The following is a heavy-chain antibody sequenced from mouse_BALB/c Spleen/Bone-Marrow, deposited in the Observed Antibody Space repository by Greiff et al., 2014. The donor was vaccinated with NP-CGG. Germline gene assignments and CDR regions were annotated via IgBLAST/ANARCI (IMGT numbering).Heavy chain of an antibody. CDR2: IDPANGNP. V-gene: IGHV14-3*02. CDR1: AFNIKDTY. Sequence: EVQLQQSGAELVKPGASVKLSCTASAFNIKDTYLPWVKRRPEQGLEWIGRIDPANGNPKYDPKFQGKATITTDTSSNTAYLQLRSLTSEDTAVYYCARYDYRYSWFAYWGQGTLVTVPA. J-gene: IGHJ3*01. CDR3: ARYDYRYSWFAY. D-gene: IGHD2-14*01.